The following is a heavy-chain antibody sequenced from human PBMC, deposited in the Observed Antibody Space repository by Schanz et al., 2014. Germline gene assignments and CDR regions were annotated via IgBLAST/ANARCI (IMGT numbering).Heavy chain of an antibody. Sequence: VQLVESGGGVVQPGESLRLSCVASGFTFSSYRMHWVRQAPGKGLVWVSRTSHDGSFTTFADSVKGRFTISRDNAKNALYLQMNSLRAEDTAVYYCVRDTDYHFDYWGQGTLVTVSS. D-gene: IGHD4-17*01. CDR2: TSHDGSFT. CDR3: VRDTDYHFDY. CDR1: GFTFSSYR. J-gene: IGHJ4*02. V-gene: IGHV3-74*01.